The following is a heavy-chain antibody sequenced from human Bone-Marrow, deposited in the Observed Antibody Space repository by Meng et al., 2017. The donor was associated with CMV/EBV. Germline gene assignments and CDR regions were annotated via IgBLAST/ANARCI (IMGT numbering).Heavy chain of an antibody. CDR3: ARAALILGFDP. D-gene: IGHD6-25*01. CDR2: IIPILGIA. J-gene: IGHJ5*02. CDR1: GCTFSSYT. Sequence: AVKVSCKDSGCTFSSYTISWVRQAPGQGLEWMGRIIPILGIANYEQKFQGRVTSTADKSTSTAYMELSSLRSEDTAVYYCARAALILGFDPWGQGTRVTGYS. V-gene: IGHV1-69*02.